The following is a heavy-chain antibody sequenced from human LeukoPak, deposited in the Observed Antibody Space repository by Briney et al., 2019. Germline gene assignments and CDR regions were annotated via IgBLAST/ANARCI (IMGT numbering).Heavy chain of an antibody. CDR2: IHHSGRS. Sequence: SQTLSLTCTVSADSLSSGGHDWAWIRQFPGKGLESIGFIHHSGRSRHNPSLKDRAAISVDTSRNQFALKLSSVTAAATARYYCARGGNRFGGFYFDYWGQGIQVIVSS. D-gene: IGHD3-10*01. CDR3: ARGGNRFGGFYFDY. J-gene: IGHJ4*01. V-gene: IGHV4-31*03. CDR1: ADSLSSGGHD.